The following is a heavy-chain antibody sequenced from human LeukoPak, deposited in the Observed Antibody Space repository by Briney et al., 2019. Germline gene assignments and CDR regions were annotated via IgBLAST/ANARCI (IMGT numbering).Heavy chain of an antibody. J-gene: IGHJ4*02. V-gene: IGHV5-51*01. D-gene: IGHD2-2*01. CDR1: GYSFTSKW. Sequence: GESLKISCKGSGYSFTSKWIGWVRQMPGKGLEWMGIIYPDDSDTRYSPSFQGQVTISADKSISTAYLQWSSLKASDTAMYYCARLFCNNTSCYRSFDYWGQGTLVTVSS. CDR3: ARLFCNNTSCYRSFDY. CDR2: IYPDDSDT.